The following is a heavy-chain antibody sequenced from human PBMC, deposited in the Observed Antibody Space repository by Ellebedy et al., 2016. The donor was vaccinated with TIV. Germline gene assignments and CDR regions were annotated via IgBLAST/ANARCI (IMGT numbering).Heavy chain of an antibody. V-gene: IGHV3-23*01. Sequence: GGSLRLSCAASGFTFSGFAMSWVRQVPGKGLEWVSTISSVGSPNYADSVRGRFTISRDNAKNTLYLQMDSLRVEDTAVYYCGRERWGLGDYWGQGTLVTVSS. CDR2: ISSVGSP. J-gene: IGHJ4*02. D-gene: IGHD7-27*01. CDR1: GFTFSGFA. CDR3: GRERWGLGDY.